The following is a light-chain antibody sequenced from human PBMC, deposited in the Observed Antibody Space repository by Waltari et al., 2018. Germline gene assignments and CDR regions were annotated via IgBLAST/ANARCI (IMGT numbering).Light chain of an antibody. V-gene: IGKV3D-20*01. CDR2: DAS. J-gene: IGKJ1*01. CDR3: QQYLSAPWT. Sequence: EIVLTQSPATLSLSPGARATLPCRASQTVRSNYLAWYQQKSGLAPRLLIYDASKRATDIPDRFSGSGSGTDFTLTITRLEPEDFAVYFCQQYLSAPWTFGLGTKVEIK. CDR1: QTVRSNY.